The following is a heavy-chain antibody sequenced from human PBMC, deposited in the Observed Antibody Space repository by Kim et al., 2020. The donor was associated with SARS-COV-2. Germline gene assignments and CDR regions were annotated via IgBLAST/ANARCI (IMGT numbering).Heavy chain of an antibody. J-gene: IGHJ4*02. V-gene: IGHV4-38-2*02. Sequence: SETLSLTCTVSGYSISSGYYWGWIRQPPGKGLEWIGTIYHCGSTYYNPSLNSRVTISVDTSNNQFSLKLSSVTAADTAVFYCSRADSSCFDSWGQGTLV. D-gene: IGHD6-19*01. CDR3: SRADSSCFDS. CDR2: IYHCGST. CDR1: GYSISSGYY.